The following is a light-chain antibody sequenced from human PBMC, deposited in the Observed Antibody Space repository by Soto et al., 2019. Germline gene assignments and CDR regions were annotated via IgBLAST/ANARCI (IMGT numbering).Light chain of an antibody. CDR3: QEYTNYSGK. J-gene: IGKJ1*01. V-gene: IGKV1-5*01. Sequence: DIQMTQSPSTLSAAVGDRVTITCLASQRISRWLPGYQQKPGKAPKLLIYDAYSLESGIPSSFSGRGSGTDFTPTISRLQPDDSENHYCQEYTNYSGKFGQGTTVAT. CDR2: DAY. CDR1: QRISRW.